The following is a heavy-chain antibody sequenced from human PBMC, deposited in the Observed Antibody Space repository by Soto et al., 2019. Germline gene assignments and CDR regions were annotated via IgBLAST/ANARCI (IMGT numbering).Heavy chain of an antibody. D-gene: IGHD3-3*01. CDR2: FSDSGRKT. Sequence: EVQLLESGGGLVQPGGSLRLSCAASGFTFSSYAMSWVRQAAGKGLEWVSRFSDSGRKTYYTDSVKGRFTFSRDNSNNALYLQMNSLRPEDTAVYYCSKDLPRITIFRVVLNACHIWGQGTMITVSS. CDR1: GFTFSSYA. V-gene: IGHV3-23*01. CDR3: SKDLPRITIFRVVLNACHI. J-gene: IGHJ3*02.